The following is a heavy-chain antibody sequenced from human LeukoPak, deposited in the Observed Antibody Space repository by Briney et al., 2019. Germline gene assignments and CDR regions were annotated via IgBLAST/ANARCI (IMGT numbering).Heavy chain of an antibody. CDR3: AREIQP. J-gene: IGHJ5*02. CDR2: ICYSGST. CDR1: GYSISSGYY. V-gene: IGHV4-38-2*02. Sequence: PSETLSLTCTVSGYSISSGYYWGWIRQPPGKGLEWIGSICYSGSTYYNASLKSRVTISVDTSRTHFSLKLSSVTAADTAVYHCAREIQPWGQGTLVTVSS. D-gene: IGHD1-1*01.